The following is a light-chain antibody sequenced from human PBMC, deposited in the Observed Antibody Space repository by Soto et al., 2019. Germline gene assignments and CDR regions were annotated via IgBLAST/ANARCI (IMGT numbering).Light chain of an antibody. V-gene: IGKV3-15*01. J-gene: IGKJ1*01. CDR3: QQYNKWGT. CDR2: GAS. CDR1: QSVSSD. Sequence: EVVMTQSPATLSVSPGERATVSCRASQSVSSDLAWYQQKPGQAPRLLIYGASIRATGIPARFSGSGSGTEFTLTISSLQSEDFAVYYCQQYNKWGTFGQGTKVDIK.